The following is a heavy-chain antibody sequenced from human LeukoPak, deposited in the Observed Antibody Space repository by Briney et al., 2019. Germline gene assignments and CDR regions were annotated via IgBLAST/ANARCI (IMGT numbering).Heavy chain of an antibody. V-gene: IGHV3-23*01. Sequence: PGGSLRLSCAASGFTFSSYAMSWVRQAPGKGLEWVSAISSSGSSTHYADSVKGRLTISRDNSKNTLYLQMNSLRAEDTAVYYCAREGVAVAGDFYYYYGMNVWGQGTTVTVSS. D-gene: IGHD6-19*01. CDR1: GFTFSSYA. J-gene: IGHJ6*02. CDR3: AREGVAVAGDFYYYYGMNV. CDR2: ISSSGSST.